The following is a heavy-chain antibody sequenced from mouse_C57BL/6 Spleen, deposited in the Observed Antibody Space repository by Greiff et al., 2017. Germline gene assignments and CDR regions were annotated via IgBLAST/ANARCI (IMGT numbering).Heavy chain of an antibody. CDR2: IDPSDSYT. Sequence: VQLQQPGAELVKPGASVKLSCKASGYTFTSYWMQWVKQRPGQGLEWIGEIDPSDSYTNYNQKFKGKATLTVDTSSSTAYMQLSSLTSEDSAVYYCARSDDGYYFAWFAYWGQGTLVTVSA. CDR3: ARSDDGYYFAWFAY. D-gene: IGHD2-3*01. CDR1: GYTFTSYW. V-gene: IGHV1-50*01. J-gene: IGHJ3*01.